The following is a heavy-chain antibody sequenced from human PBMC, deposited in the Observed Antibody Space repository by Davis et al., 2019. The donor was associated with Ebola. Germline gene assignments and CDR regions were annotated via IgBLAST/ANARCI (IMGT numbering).Heavy chain of an antibody. CDR3: ATTPQYSRGQNKPFDY. Sequence: HTGGSLRLSCAASGFTFSSYWMHWVRQAPGKGLVWVSRINSDGSSTSYADSVKGRFTISRDNAKNKLYLQMNSLRAEDTAVYYCATTPQYSRGQNKPFDYWGQGTLVTVSS. D-gene: IGHD6-19*01. CDR1: GFTFSSYW. J-gene: IGHJ4*02. V-gene: IGHV3-74*01. CDR2: INSDGSST.